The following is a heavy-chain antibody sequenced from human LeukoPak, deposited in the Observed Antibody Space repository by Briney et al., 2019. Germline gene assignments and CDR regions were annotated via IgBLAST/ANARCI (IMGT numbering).Heavy chain of an antibody. CDR2: INHSGST. D-gene: IGHD3-16*02. Sequence: SETLSLTCAVYGGSFSGYYWSWIRQPPGKGLEWIGEINHSGSTNYNPSLKSLVTISVDTPKNQFPLKLSSVTAADTAVYYCARYVWGSYRYNPRDAFDIWGQGTMVTVSS. CDR1: GGSFSGYY. J-gene: IGHJ3*02. CDR3: ARYVWGSYRYNPRDAFDI. V-gene: IGHV4-34*01.